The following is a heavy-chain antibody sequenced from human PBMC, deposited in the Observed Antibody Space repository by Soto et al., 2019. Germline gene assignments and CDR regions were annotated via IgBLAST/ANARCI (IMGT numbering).Heavy chain of an antibody. V-gene: IGHV3-74*01. J-gene: IGHJ4*02. CDR1: GFTFSRYW. CDR3: ARGGADTAMAHDY. CDR2: INPDGSTT. D-gene: IGHD5-18*01. Sequence: LRLSCAASGFTFSRYWKHWVRQAPGKGLVWVSRINPDGSTTNYADSVKGRFTISRDSAKNTLHLQVNSARVEDTAVYYCARGGADTAMAHDYWGQGTLVTVSS.